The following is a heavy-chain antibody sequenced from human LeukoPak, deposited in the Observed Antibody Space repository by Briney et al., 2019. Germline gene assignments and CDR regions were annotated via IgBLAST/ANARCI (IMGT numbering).Heavy chain of an antibody. V-gene: IGHV3-23*01. J-gene: IGHJ4*02. D-gene: IGHD6-13*01. CDR2: ISSSGNT. CDR1: GFTFSRSA. Sequence: GGSLRLSCAASGFTFSRSAMTWVRQTPGKGLDWVSSISSSGNTYYADSFKGRFTISTDNSKDMLYLQMNSVRAEDTAVYYCVKGRISEDGLDFWGQGTLVSVSS. CDR3: VKGRISEDGLDF.